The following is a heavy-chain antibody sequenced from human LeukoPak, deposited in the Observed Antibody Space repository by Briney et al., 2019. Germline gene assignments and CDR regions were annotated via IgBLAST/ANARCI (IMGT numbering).Heavy chain of an antibody. D-gene: IGHD3-22*01. V-gene: IGHV3-15*01. Sequence: NPGGSLRLSCAASGFTFSNAWMSWVRQAPGKGLEWVGRIKSKTDGGTTDYAAPVKGRFTISRDDSKNTLYLQMNSLKTEDTAVYYCTTGVSAMIVVVNFDYWGQGTLVTVSS. CDR1: GFTFSNAW. CDR2: IKSKTDGGTT. CDR3: TTGVSAMIVVVNFDY. J-gene: IGHJ4*02.